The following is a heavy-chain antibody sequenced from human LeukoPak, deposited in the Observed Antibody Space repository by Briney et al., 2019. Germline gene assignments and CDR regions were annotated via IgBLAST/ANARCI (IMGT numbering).Heavy chain of an antibody. CDR1: GFTFSSYD. CDR2: ISYDGCNK. J-gene: IGHJ4*02. Sequence: GGSLRLFCAASGFTFSSYDMHWVRQAPGKGLEWVTVISYDGCNKYYADPVKGRFTISRDNSKNTLYLQMNSLRAEDTAVYYCARDRIAVARFDYWGQGTLVTVSS. D-gene: IGHD6-19*01. CDR3: ARDRIAVARFDY. V-gene: IGHV3-30*19.